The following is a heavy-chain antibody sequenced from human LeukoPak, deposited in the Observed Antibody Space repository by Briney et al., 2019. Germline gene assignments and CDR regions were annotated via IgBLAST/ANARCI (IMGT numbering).Heavy chain of an antibody. J-gene: IGHJ4*02. CDR2: IYHSGST. CDR1: GYSISSRYY. CDR3: ARARVVREPSIFDY. V-gene: IGHV4-38-2*02. D-gene: IGHD3-10*01. Sequence: PSETLSLTCTVSGYSISSRYYWGWIRQPPGKGLEWIGIIYHSGSTSYNPSLKSRVTISVDTSKNQFSLKLSSVTAADTAIYYRARARVVREPSIFDYWGQGTLVTVSS.